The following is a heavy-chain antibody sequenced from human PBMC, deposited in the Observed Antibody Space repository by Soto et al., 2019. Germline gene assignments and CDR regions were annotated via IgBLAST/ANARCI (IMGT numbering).Heavy chain of an antibody. D-gene: IGHD3-22*01. J-gene: IGHJ4*02. CDR2: IKQDGSEK. V-gene: IGHV3-7*01. CDR1: GFTFSSYW. Sequence: GGSLRLSCAASGFTFSSYWMSWVRQAPGKGLEWVANIKQDGSEKYYVDSVKGRFTISRDNAKNSLYLQMNSLRAEDTAVYYCARSEAYYDSSGYYSYYFDYWGQGTLVTVSS. CDR3: ARSEAYYDSSGYYSYYFDY.